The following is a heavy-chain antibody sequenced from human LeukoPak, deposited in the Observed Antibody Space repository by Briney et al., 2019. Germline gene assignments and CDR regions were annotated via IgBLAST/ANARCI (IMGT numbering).Heavy chain of an antibody. Sequence: ASVKVSCKASGYTFTSYDINWVRQTTGQGLEWMGWMNPNSGNTGYAQKFQGRVTMTRTTSMTTAYMELNSLRSEDTAVYYCARDSSDGNSSPSPGISFSFDPWGQGTLVTVSS. CDR2: MNPNSGNT. J-gene: IGHJ5*02. CDR1: GYTFTSYD. V-gene: IGHV1-8*01. CDR3: ARDSSDGNSSPSPGISFSFDP. D-gene: IGHD6-19*01.